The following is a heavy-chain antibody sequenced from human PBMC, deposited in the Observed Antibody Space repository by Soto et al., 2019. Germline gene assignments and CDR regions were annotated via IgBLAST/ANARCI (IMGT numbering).Heavy chain of an antibody. Sequence: PGGSLRLSCSASGFSFSSYGIHWVRQAPGRGLEYVSAITGKGARTYYAESVKDRFTISRDFSKNTVYLQMSSLRPEDTAVYYCVKAVWGYDYLDFWGQGTRVTVSS. CDR1: GFSFSSYG. J-gene: IGHJ4*02. CDR3: VKAVWGYDYLDF. CDR2: ITGKGART. V-gene: IGHV3-64D*06. D-gene: IGHD7-27*01.